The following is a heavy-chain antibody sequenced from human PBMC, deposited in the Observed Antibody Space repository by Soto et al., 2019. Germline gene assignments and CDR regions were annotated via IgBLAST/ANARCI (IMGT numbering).Heavy chain of an antibody. J-gene: IGHJ4*02. Sequence: LRLSCAASGFTFSSYAMGWVRQGPGKGLEWVAVVSIGGSTHYADSVRGRFTISRDNSKNTLSLQMNSLTAEDTAVYFCAKRRGAGGHFDYWGQGAMVTVYS. CDR2: VSIGGST. D-gene: IGHD2-15*01. CDR1: GFTFSSYA. CDR3: AKRRGAGGHFDY. V-gene: IGHV3-23*01.